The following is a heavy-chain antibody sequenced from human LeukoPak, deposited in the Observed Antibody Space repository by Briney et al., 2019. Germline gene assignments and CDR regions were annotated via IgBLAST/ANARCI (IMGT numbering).Heavy chain of an antibody. V-gene: IGHV4-39*01. D-gene: IGHD3-3*01. J-gene: IGHJ4*02. Sequence: SETLSLTCTVSGGSISSSSYYWGWIRQPPGKGLEWIGSIYYSGSTYYNPSLKSRVTISVDTSKNQFSLKLSSVTAADTAVYYCARHPGDFWSSYYTGYYFDYWGQGTLVTVSS. CDR3: ARHPGDFWSSYYTGYYFDY. CDR1: GGSISSSSYY. CDR2: IYYSGST.